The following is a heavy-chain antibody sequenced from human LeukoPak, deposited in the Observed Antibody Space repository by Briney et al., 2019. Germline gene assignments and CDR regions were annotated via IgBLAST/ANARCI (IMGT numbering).Heavy chain of an antibody. J-gene: IGHJ4*02. V-gene: IGHV3-7*01. Sequence: GGSLRLSCAASGFSFSGYWMSWVRQTPGKGLEWVANIKQDGSEKYYVDSVRGRFAISRDNARNSLYLQMNSLRAEDTAIYYCAKEVFYYDTSGYFGQSYFDYWGQETLVTVSS. D-gene: IGHD3-22*01. CDR2: IKQDGSEK. CDR1: GFSFSGYW. CDR3: AKEVFYYDTSGYFGQSYFDY.